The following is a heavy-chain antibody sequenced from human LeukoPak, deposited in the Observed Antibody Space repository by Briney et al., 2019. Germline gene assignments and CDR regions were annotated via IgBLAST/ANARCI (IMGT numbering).Heavy chain of an antibody. D-gene: IGHD2-8*01. CDR3: AKGQMGPYYFDY. Sequence: GGSLRLSCAASGFTFSSYGMHWVRQAPGKGLEWVAVISYDGSNKYYADSVKGRFTISRDNSKNTLYLQMNGLGAEDTAVYYCAKGQMGPYYFDYWGQGTLVTVSS. J-gene: IGHJ4*02. CDR2: ISYDGSNK. V-gene: IGHV3-30*18. CDR1: GFTFSSYG.